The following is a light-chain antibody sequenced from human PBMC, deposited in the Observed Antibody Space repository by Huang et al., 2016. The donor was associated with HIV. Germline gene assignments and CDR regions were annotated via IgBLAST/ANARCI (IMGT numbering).Light chain of an antibody. J-gene: IGKJ2*01. V-gene: IGKV2-28*01. CDR3: MQALQTPRNT. CDR1: QSLLHSNGYNY. CDR2: LGA. Sequence: DIVMTQSPLFLPVTPGEPASFSCRSSQSLLHSNGYNYLDGYLQKQGQSPQLLIYLGAYRASGVPDRVSASGSGTDFTLKISRGEAEDVGVYYCMQALQTPRNTFGQGTKLEIK.